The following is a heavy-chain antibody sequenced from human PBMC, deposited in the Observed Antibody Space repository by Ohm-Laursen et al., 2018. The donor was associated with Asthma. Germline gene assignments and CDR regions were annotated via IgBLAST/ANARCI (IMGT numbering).Heavy chain of an antibody. J-gene: IGHJ3*02. CDR1: GFTFNKHH. Sequence: SLRLSCTASGFTFNKHHMTWVRQAPGRGLEWVSAIDGSGGRTYYADSVKGRFTISRDNSKNTLYLQMNSLRAEDTAVYYCAKAYGEAFDIWGQGTMVTVSS. CDR2: IDGSGGRT. D-gene: IGHD4-17*01. CDR3: AKAYGEAFDI. V-gene: IGHV3-23*01.